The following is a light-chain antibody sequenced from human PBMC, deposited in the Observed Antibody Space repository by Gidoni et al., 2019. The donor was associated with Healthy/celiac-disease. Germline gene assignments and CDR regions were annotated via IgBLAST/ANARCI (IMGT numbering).Light chain of an antibody. V-gene: IGKV3-15*01. CDR3: QQYNNWPKT. J-gene: IGKJ4*01. Sequence: EIVMTQSPATLSASPGERATLSCRASQSVSSNLAWYQQKPGQAPRLLIYGASTRATGIPSRFRGSGSGTEFTLTISSLQSEDFAVYYCQQYNNWPKTFGGGTKVEIK. CDR2: GAS. CDR1: QSVSSN.